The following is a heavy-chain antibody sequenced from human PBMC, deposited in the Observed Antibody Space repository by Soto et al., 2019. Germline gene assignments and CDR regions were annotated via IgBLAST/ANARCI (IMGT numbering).Heavy chain of an antibody. CDR3: ARGGITGTYFMFFDY. D-gene: IGHD1-7*01. J-gene: IGHJ4*02. CDR2: INHSGST. V-gene: IGHV4-34*01. Sequence: ASETLSLTCAVYGGSFSGYYWSWIRQPPGKGLEWIGEINHSGSTNYNPSLKSRVTISVDTSKNQFSLKLSSVTAADTAVYYCARGGITGTYFMFFDYWGQGTLVTVSS. CDR1: GGSFSGYY.